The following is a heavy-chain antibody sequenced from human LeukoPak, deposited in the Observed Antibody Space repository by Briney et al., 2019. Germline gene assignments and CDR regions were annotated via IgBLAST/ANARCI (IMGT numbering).Heavy chain of an antibody. CDR3: ARDGGYSSSSSSWFDP. Sequence: SETLSLTCTVSGGSFSSYYWSWIRQSAGKGLEWIGRIYTSGSTNYNPSLKSRVTMSVDTSKNQFSLKLSSVTAADTAVYYCARDGGYSSSSSSWFDPWGQGTLVTVSS. J-gene: IGHJ5*02. D-gene: IGHD6-6*01. V-gene: IGHV4-4*07. CDR1: GGSFSSYY. CDR2: IYTSGST.